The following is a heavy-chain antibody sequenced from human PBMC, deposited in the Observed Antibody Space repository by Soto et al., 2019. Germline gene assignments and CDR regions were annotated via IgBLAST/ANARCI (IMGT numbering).Heavy chain of an antibody. V-gene: IGHV1-8*01. CDR3: AREGVRGMDV. Sequence: QVQLVQSGAEVKKPGASVKVSCKASGYTFTRYDINWVRQATGQGLEGMGGMNTNSANTGHAQKFQGRGNMSRNTSISTAYMVMSSLRSEDTAVYYCAREGVRGMDVWGQGTTVTVSS. J-gene: IGHJ6*02. D-gene: IGHD3-16*01. CDR1: GYTFTRYD. CDR2: MNTNSANT.